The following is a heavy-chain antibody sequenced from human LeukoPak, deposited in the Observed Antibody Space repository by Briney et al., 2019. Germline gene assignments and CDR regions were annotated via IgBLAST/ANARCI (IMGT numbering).Heavy chain of an antibody. CDR3: AKARSCLAATGCYFEY. D-gene: IGHD6-13*01. J-gene: IGHJ4*02. CDR1: GFSICNYG. CDR2: ISRNSDTI. Sequence: PGGSLRLSCAASGFSICNYGMHWARQAPGKGLEWVSSISRNSDTIGYADSVKGRFTISRDDAKDSLYLQMNSLGAEDTALYYCAKARSCLAATGCYFEYWGQGTLVTVSS. V-gene: IGHV3-9*01.